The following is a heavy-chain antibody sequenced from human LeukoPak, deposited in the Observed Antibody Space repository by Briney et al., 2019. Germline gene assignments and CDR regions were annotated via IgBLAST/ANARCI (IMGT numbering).Heavy chain of an antibody. CDR2: LNHSGST. Sequence: SETLSLTCAVYGGSFSGYYWSWIRQPPGKGLEWIGELNHSGSTNYNPSLKSRVTISVDTSKNQFSLKLSSVTAADTAVYYCARRRVTIFGVVIRPYFDYWGQGTLLTVSS. V-gene: IGHV4-34*01. CDR3: ARRRVTIFGVVIRPYFDY. J-gene: IGHJ4*02. CDR1: GGSFSGYY. D-gene: IGHD3-3*01.